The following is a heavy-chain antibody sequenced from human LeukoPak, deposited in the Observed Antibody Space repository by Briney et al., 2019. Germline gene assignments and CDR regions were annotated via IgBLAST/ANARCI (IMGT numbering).Heavy chain of an antibody. D-gene: IGHD3-3*01. CDR3: ARARFLEWLSDYNWFDP. CDR2: IYYSGST. Sequence: SETLSLTCTVSGGSISSYYWSWIRQPPGKGLEWIGYIYYSGSTNYNPSLKSRVTISVDTSKNQFSLKLSSVTAADTAVYYCARARFLEWLSDYNWFDPWGQGTLVTVSS. V-gene: IGHV4-59*01. J-gene: IGHJ5*02. CDR1: GGSISSYY.